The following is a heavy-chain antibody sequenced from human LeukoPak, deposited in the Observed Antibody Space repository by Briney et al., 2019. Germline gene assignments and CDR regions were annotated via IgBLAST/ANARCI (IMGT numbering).Heavy chain of an antibody. V-gene: IGHV3-23*01. CDR1: GFSFSSSA. D-gene: IGHD6-19*01. Sequence: GGSLRLSCAVSGFSFSSSAMSWVRQAPGKGLEWVSAINDSGDSTYYADSVKGRFTVSRDNSKNTLYLQMNGLRAEDTAVYYCAKAAGGLVYWGQGTLVIISS. CDR2: INDSGDST. J-gene: IGHJ4*02. CDR3: AKAAGGLVY.